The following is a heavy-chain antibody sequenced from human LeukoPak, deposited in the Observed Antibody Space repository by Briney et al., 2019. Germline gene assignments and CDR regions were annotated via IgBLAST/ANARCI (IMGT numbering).Heavy chain of an antibody. V-gene: IGHV3-33*01. CDR1: GFTFSSYG. D-gene: IGHD6-19*01. J-gene: IGHJ4*02. Sequence: GRSLRLSCAASGFTFSSYGMHWVRQAPGKGLEWVAAIWYDGSNKYYADSVKGRFTISRDNSKNTLYLRMNSLRAEDTAVYYCARDPGLAFDYWGQGTLVTVSS. CDR3: ARDPGLAFDY. CDR2: IWYDGSNK.